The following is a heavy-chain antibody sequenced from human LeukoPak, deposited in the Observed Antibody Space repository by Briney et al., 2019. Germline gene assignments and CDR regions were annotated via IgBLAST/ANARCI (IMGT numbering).Heavy chain of an antibody. CDR2: ISSSSSYI. J-gene: IGHJ4*02. CDR3: ARGVCSGGSCHEDY. Sequence: TGGSLRLSCAASGFTFSSYSMNWVRQAPGKGLEWVSSISSSSSYIYYADSVKGRFTISRDNDKNSLYLQMNSLRAEDTAVYYCARGVCSGGSCHEDYWGQGTLVTVSS. CDR1: GFTFSSYS. V-gene: IGHV3-21*01. D-gene: IGHD2-15*01.